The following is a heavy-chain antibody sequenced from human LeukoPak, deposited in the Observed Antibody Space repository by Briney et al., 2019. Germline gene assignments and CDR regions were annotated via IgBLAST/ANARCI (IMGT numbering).Heavy chain of an antibody. CDR2: IYPGDSDT. CDR3: ARVFDYGRWYFDL. V-gene: IGHV5-51*01. J-gene: IGHJ2*01. CDR1: GYSFTSYW. D-gene: IGHD4-17*01. Sequence: GESLKISCKGSGYSFTSYWIGWVCQMPGKGLEWMGIIYPGDSDTRYSPSFQGQVTISADKSISTAYLQWSSLKASDTAMYYCARVFDYGRWYFDLWGRGTLVTVSS.